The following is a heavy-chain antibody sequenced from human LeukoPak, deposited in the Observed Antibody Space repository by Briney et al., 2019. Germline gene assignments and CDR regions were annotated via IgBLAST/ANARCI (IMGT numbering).Heavy chain of an antibody. Sequence: SETLSLTCAVYGGSFSGYYWSWIRQPPGKGLEWLGEINHSGSTNYNPSLKSRVTISVDTSKNQFSLKLSSVTAADTAVYYCARGCTADIVVVPAANAFDIWGQGTMVTVSS. CDR3: ARGCTADIVVVPAANAFDI. J-gene: IGHJ3*02. CDR2: INHSGST. V-gene: IGHV4-34*01. D-gene: IGHD2-2*01. CDR1: GGSFSGYY.